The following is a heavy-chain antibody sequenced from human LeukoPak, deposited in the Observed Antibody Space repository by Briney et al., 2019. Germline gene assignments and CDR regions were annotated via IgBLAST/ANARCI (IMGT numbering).Heavy chain of an antibody. CDR2: ISPSGGST. CDR3: ARQDGSSWFDY. CDR1: GYTFTSYY. J-gene: IGHJ4*02. D-gene: IGHD6-13*01. V-gene: IGHV1-46*01. Sequence: ASVKVSCKASGYTFTSYYMHWVRQAPRQGLEWMGIISPSGGSTSYAQKFQGRVTKTRDTSTSTVYMELSSLRSEDTAVYYCARQDGSSWFDYWGQGTLVTVSS.